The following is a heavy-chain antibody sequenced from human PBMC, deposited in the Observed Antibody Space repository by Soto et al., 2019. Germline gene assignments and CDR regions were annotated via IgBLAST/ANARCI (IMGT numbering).Heavy chain of an antibody. CDR2: INPESTTL. V-gene: IGHV3-74*01. CDR1: EITLNIYW. CDR3: TGDTFGGWDS. D-gene: IGHD6-19*01. Sequence: PGGSLRLSCTASEITLNIYWMHWIRQAPGKGLVWVSRINPESTTLTYADSVTGRFTISRDSAKNTLYLQMNGLSAEDTSIYYCTGDTFGGWDSWGQGTLVTVSS. J-gene: IGHJ4*02.